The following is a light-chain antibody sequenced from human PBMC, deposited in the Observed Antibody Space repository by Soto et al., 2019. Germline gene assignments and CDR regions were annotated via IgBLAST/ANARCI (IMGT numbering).Light chain of an antibody. J-gene: IGKJ5*01. CDR2: DAS. V-gene: IGKV3-15*01. CDR3: QQYNSWPPIT. CDR1: QSVSSN. Sequence: EIVMTQSASTLSVSPGERATLSCRASQSVSSNLAWYQQKPGQAPRLLIYDASTRATGIPDRFSGGGSGTEFTLTISSLQSEDFVVYYCQQYNSWPPITFGQGTRLE.